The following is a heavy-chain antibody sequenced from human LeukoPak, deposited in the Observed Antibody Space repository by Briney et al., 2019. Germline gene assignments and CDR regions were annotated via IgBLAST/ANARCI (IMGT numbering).Heavy chain of an antibody. V-gene: IGHV3-48*02. CDR3: ARDLTVTSYWYFDL. D-gene: IGHD5-18*01. Sequence: GGSLRLSCAASGFRFSTYSMNWVRQAQGRGLEWVSYISSSSSTIYYADSVKGRFTISRDNAKNSLYLQMNSLRDEDTAVYYCARDLTVTSYWYFDLWGRGALVTVSS. CDR2: ISSSSSTI. J-gene: IGHJ2*01. CDR1: GFRFSTYS.